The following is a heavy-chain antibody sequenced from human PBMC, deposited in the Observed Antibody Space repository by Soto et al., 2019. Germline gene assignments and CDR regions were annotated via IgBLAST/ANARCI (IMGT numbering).Heavy chain of an antibody. Sequence: SETLSLTCAVYGGSFSGYYWSWIRQPPGKGLEWIGEINHSGSTNYNPSLKSRVTISVDTSKNQFSLKLSSVTAAGTAVYYCARVRLRGYCSGGSCYGLVYWGQGTLVTVSS. CDR3: ARVRLRGYCSGGSCYGLVY. D-gene: IGHD2-15*01. CDR2: INHSGST. CDR1: GGSFSGYY. J-gene: IGHJ4*02. V-gene: IGHV4-34*01.